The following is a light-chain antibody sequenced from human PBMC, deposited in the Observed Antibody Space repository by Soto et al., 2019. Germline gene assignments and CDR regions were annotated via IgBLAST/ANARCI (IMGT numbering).Light chain of an antibody. V-gene: IGKV1-5*01. CDR1: QTISHW. CDR2: DAS. Sequence: DIHLTQSPSTLSSSVGDRVTITCRASQTISHWLAWYQQKPGKAPKLLIFDASSLENGVPSRFSGSGSGTEFTLTITGLQPDDFANYYCQQYNTYLTFGQGTKVEI. CDR3: QQYNTYLT. J-gene: IGKJ1*01.